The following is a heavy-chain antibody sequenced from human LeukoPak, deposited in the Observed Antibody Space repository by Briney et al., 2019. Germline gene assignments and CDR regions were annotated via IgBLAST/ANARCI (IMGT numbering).Heavy chain of an antibody. CDR3: ARHSSVLLWFGELALDDWFDP. J-gene: IGHJ5*02. Sequence: EPSETLSLTCAVYGGSFSGYYWSWIRQPPGKGLEWIGYIYYSGSTNYNPSLKSRVTISVDTSKNQFSLKLSSVTAADTAVYYCARHSSVLLWFGELALDDWFDPWGQGTLVTVSS. D-gene: IGHD3-10*01. CDR2: IYYSGST. CDR1: GGSFSGYY. V-gene: IGHV4-59*08.